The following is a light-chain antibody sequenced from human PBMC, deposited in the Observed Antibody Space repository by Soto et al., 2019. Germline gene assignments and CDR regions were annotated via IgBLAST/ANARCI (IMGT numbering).Light chain of an antibody. J-gene: IGLJ3*02. CDR3: CSYAGSRV. Sequence: QSALTQPASVSGSPGQSITISCTGTSSDVGSYNLVSWYQQHPGKAPKLMIYGGSKRPSGVSNRFSCSKSGNTASLTISGLQAEDEADYYCCSYAGSRVFGGGTKLTVL. CDR1: SSDVGSYNL. V-gene: IGLV2-23*01. CDR2: GGS.